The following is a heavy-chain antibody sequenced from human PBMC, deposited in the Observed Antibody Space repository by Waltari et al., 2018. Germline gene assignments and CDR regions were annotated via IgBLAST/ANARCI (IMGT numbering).Heavy chain of an antibody. V-gene: IGHV1-46*01. D-gene: IGHD6-13*01. CDR1: GYTFTSSY. Sequence: QVQLVQSGAAVTNPGASVKVYCKASGYTFTSSYMTWVRRAPGQGLEWMGIINPSDDSTSYAQKFQGRVNMTKDTSTSTVYMELSSLRAEDTAVNYCARGVRCSSWNFDYWGQGTLVTVSS. J-gene: IGHJ4*02. CDR2: INPSDDST. CDR3: ARGVRCSSWNFDY.